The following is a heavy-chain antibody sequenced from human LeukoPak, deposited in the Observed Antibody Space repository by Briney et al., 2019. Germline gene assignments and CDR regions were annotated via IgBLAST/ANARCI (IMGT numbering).Heavy chain of an antibody. J-gene: IGHJ4*02. CDR1: GFAFSRYG. CDR3: ARSRGRSWYFDY. D-gene: IGHD6-13*01. V-gene: IGHV3-33*01. Sequence: PGGSLRLSCAASGFAFSRYGMHWVRLAPGKGLEWVAVIWDDGSNQKYADSVKGRFTISRDNSKNTLYLQMNSLRAEDTAVYYCARSRGRSWYFDYWGQGTLVTVSS. CDR2: IWDDGSNQ.